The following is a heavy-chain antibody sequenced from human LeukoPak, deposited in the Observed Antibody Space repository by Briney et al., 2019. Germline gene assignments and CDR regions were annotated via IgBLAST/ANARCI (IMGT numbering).Heavy chain of an antibody. D-gene: IGHD3-10*01. CDR2: IRSSSRTI. V-gene: IGHV3-48*01. Sequence: GGTLRLSCAASGFTFSSYSMNWVRQAPGKGLEWVSYIRSSSRTIYYADSVKGRFTISRDNAKNSLFLQMNSLRAEDTAVYYCARDGSGRVPEMSAPDYWGQGTLVTVSS. CDR1: GFTFSSYS. J-gene: IGHJ4*02. CDR3: ARDGSGRVPEMSAPDY.